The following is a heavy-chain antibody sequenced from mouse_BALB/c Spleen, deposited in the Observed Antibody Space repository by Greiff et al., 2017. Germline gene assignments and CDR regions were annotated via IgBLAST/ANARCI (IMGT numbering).Heavy chain of an antibody. CDR3: ARGDDYDAAWFAY. Sequence: VQLQESGAELVRPGSSVKISCKASGYAFSSYWMQWVKQRPGQGLEWIGAIYPGDGDTRYTQKFKGKATLTADKSSSTAYMQLSSLASEDSAVYYCARGDDYDAAWFAYWGQGTLVTVSA. V-gene: IGHV1-87*01. D-gene: IGHD2-4*01. J-gene: IGHJ3*01. CDR1: GYAFSSYW. CDR2: IYPGDGDT.